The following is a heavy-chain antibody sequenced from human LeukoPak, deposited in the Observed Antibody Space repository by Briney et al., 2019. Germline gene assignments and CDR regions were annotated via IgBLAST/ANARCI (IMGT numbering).Heavy chain of an antibody. V-gene: IGHV1-69*06. CDR1: GGTFSSYA. J-gene: IGHJ6*04. D-gene: IGHD3-10*01. Sequence: ASVKVSCKASGGTFSSYAINWVRQAPGQGLEWMGGLIPIFGTTNSAQKFQGRVTITADKSTSTVYMELSSLRSEDTAVYYCARDPITMVRGVIITNYGMDVWGKGTTVTVSS. CDR3: ARDPITMVRGVIITNYGMDV. CDR2: LIPIFGTT.